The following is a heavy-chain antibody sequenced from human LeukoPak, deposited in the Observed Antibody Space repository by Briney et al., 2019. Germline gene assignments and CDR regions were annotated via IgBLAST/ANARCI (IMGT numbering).Heavy chain of an antibody. Sequence: GGSLRLSCGVSGFIFSDYGMHWVRQAPGKGLEWVASIRFDGSNNYYADSVKGRFTISRDNAKNSLYLQTDSLRVEDTAEYYCARDPYSGNYGAYYYYYMDVWGKGTTVTVSS. V-gene: IGHV3-30*02. CDR1: GFIFSDYG. CDR3: ARDPYSGNYGAYYYYYMDV. J-gene: IGHJ6*03. CDR2: IRFDGSNN. D-gene: IGHD1-26*01.